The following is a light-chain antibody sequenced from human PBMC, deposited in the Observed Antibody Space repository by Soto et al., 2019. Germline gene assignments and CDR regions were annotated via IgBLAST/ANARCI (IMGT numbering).Light chain of an antibody. Sequence: EIMLTQSPGTLSLSPGERATLSCSASQRISNSYLAWYQQKPGQAPRLLLYDASSRATGIPDRVSGSGSGTDFTLTISRLEPEDFAVYYCQQYARPPYAFGQGTKVDI. CDR2: DAS. J-gene: IGKJ2*01. CDR3: QQYARPPYA. V-gene: IGKV3-20*01. CDR1: QRISNSY.